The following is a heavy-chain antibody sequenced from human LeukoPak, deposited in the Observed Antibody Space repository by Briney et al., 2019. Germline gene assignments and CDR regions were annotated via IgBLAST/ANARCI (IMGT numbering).Heavy chain of an antibody. CDR1: GFILSDYW. V-gene: IGHV3-74*03. Sequence: GGSLRLPCAASGFILSDYWMHWVRQRPGGGLVHVSRIENDGSRTVYADSVKGRFTVSRDDAKNTMYLQMNSLRAEDTAIYYCAKGGHKLDIQATRYYYGVDDWGQGTTVTVSS. D-gene: IGHD5-12*01. J-gene: IGHJ6*02. CDR3: AKGGHKLDIQATRYYYGVDD. CDR2: IENDGSRT.